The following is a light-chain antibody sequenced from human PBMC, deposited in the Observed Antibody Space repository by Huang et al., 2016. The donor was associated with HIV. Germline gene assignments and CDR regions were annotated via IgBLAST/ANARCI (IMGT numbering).Light chain of an antibody. CDR2: AVS. CDR1: QSIGTY. Sequence: EIVLTQSPVTLSLSPGDRATLACRASQSIGTYLAWYQQKSGQAPRLLIYAVSNRADGVPARFSGSGSETDFTLTIASLDPDDFAIYHCQQRSKWPLTFGGGTKVEMK. V-gene: IGKV3-11*01. J-gene: IGKJ4*01. CDR3: QQRSKWPLT.